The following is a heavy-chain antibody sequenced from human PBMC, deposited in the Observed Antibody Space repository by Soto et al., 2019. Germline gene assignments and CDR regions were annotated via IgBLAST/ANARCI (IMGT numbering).Heavy chain of an antibody. CDR2: IWSDGSDK. V-gene: IGHV3-33*01. D-gene: IGHD6-6*01. CDR1: GFTFSDSG. J-gene: IGHJ4*02. Sequence: QVQLVESGGGVVQPGGSLRLSCATSGFTFSDSGMHWVRQAPGKGLEWVAVIWSDGSDKSYADSVEGRFTISRDNSKNTLYFQMNSLRAEDTAVYYCVGGNRYSSSAGWGGGFDYWGQGTLVTVSS. CDR3: VGGNRYSSSAGWGGGFDY.